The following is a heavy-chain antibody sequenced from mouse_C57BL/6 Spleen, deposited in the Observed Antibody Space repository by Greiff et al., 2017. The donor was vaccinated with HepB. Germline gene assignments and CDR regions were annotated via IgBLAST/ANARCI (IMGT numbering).Heavy chain of an antibody. V-gene: IGHV5-9-1*02. CDR1: GFTFSSYA. CDR2: ISSGGDYI. D-gene: IGHD2-3*01. CDR3: TREGDGYLYYFDY. Sequence: DVMLVESGEGLVKPGGSLKLSCAASGFTFSSYAMSWVRQTPEKRLEWVAYISSGGDYIYYADTVKDRFTISRDNARNTLYLQMSSLKSEDTAMYYCTREGDGYLYYFDYWGQGTTLTVSS. J-gene: IGHJ2*01.